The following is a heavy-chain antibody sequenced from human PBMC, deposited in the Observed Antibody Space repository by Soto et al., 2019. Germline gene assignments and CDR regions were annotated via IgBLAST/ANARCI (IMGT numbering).Heavy chain of an antibody. CDR2: IYHSGST. J-gene: IGHJ4*02. CDR3: ASGRYDIWSGYSTSHY. D-gene: IGHD3-3*01. CDR1: GGSISRSNW. V-gene: IGHV4-4*02. Sequence: SETLSLTCAVSGGSISRSNWWSWVRQPPGKGLEWIGEIYHSGSTNYNPSLKSRVTISVDKSKNQLSMKLSSVTAADTAVYYCASGRYDIWSGYSTSHYWGQGTLDTVSS.